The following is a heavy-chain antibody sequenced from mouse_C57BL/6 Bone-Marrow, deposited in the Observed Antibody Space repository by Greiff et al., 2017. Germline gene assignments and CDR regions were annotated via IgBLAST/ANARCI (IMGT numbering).Heavy chain of an antibody. Sequence: EVQLVESGGDLVKPGGSLKLSCAASGFTFSSYGMSWVRQTPDKRLEWVATISSGGSYTYYPDSVKGRFTITRDNAKNTRYLQMSSLKSEDTAMYYWARRGGLRRYFDVWGTGTTVTVSA. V-gene: IGHV5-6*01. J-gene: IGHJ1*03. CDR2: ISSGGSYT. CDR3: ARRGGLRRYFDV. D-gene: IGHD2-2*01. CDR1: GFTFSSYG.